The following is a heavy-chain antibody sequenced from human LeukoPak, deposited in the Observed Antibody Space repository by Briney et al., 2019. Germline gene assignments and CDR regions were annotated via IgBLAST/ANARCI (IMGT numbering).Heavy chain of an antibody. CDR2: IYHSGST. CDR1: GYSISSGYY. J-gene: IGHJ4*02. CDR3: AREDRRGSSSWYWDY. D-gene: IGHD6-13*01. Sequence: SETLSLTCAVSGYSISSGYYWGWIRQPPGKGLEWIGSIYHSGSTYYNPSLKSRVTMSVDTSKNQFSLKLSSVTAADTAVYYCAREDRRGSSSWYWDYWGQGTLVTVSS. V-gene: IGHV4-38-2*02.